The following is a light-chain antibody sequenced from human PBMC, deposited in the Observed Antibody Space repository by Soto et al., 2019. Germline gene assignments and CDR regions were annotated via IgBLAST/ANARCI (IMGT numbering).Light chain of an antibody. J-gene: IGKJ1*01. CDR2: AAS. CDR3: QQYYSYSWT. CDR1: QGISSY. Sequence: AIRMTQSPPSFSASTGDRVTITCRASQGISSYLAWYQQKPGKAPKLLIYAASTLQSGVPSRFSGSGSGTDFTLTISCLQSEDFATYYCQQYYSYSWTFGQGTKVEIK. V-gene: IGKV1-8*01.